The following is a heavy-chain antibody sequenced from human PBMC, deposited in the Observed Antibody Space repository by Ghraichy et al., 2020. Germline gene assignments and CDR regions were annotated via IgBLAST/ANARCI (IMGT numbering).Heavy chain of an antibody. Sequence: AGSLRLSCAASGFTFSHYWMHWVRQAPGTGLVWVSRIHGGGTSTNYADSVKGRFTISRDNAKNTLYLQMNSLRADDTAVYYCAKVTGYNWFDYWGQGILVIVSS. CDR3: AKVTGYNWFDY. CDR2: IHGGGTST. J-gene: IGHJ4*02. V-gene: IGHV3-74*01. CDR1: GFTFSHYW. D-gene: IGHD5-24*01.